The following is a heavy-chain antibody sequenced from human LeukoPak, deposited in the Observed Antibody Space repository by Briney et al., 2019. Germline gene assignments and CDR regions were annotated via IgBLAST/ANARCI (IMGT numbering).Heavy chain of an antibody. D-gene: IGHD5-18*01. Sequence: GGSLRLSCAASGFTFSSYSMNWVRQAPGKGLEWVSSISSSSSYIYYAASVKGRFTISRDNAKNSLYLQMNSLRAEDTAVYYCARARIQIETQLWTSPSPYYFDYWGQGTLVTVSS. V-gene: IGHV3-21*01. J-gene: IGHJ4*02. CDR1: GFTFSSYS. CDR3: ARARIQIETQLWTSPSPYYFDY. CDR2: ISSSSSYI.